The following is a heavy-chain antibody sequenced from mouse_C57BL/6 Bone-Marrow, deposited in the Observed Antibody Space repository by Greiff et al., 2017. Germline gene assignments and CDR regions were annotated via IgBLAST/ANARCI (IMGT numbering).Heavy chain of an antibody. Sequence: DVQLVESGGGLVKPGGSLKLSCAASGFTFSSYTMSWVRQTPETRLEWVATISGGGGNTYYPDSVQGRFTISRDNAKNTLYLQMSSLRSEDTALYYCARQPLYYAMDYWGQGTSVTVSS. CDR3: ARQPLYYAMDY. J-gene: IGHJ4*01. CDR1: GFTFSSYT. V-gene: IGHV5-9*01. CDR2: ISGGGGNT.